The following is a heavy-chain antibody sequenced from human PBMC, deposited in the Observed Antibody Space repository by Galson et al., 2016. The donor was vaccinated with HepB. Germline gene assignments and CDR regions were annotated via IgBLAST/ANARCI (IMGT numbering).Heavy chain of an antibody. Sequence: SLRLSCAASGFTFSSYAMSWVRQAPGKGLEWVSSSGSGGPTYYADSVKGRFTISRDNSKNTLFLQMHSLRADDTAVYYCAKSVLEYDILTGYYRGGADSWGQGTLVTVSS. J-gene: IGHJ5*02. D-gene: IGHD3-9*01. CDR2: SGSGGPT. CDR3: AKSVLEYDILTGYYRGGADS. V-gene: IGHV3-23*01. CDR1: GFTFSSYA.